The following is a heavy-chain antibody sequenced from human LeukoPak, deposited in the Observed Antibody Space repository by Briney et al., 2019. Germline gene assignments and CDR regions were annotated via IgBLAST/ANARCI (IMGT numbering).Heavy chain of an antibody. Sequence: PAGSLRLSCAASGFTFSSYWMHWVRQPQGKGLVWVSRINSDGSSTSYADSVKGRFTISRDNAKNTLYLQMNSLRAEDTAAYYCARDSSSRRGPTWGQGTLVTVSS. J-gene: IGHJ5*02. CDR1: GFTFSSYW. D-gene: IGHD6-6*01. CDR2: INSDGSST. V-gene: IGHV3-74*01. CDR3: ARDSSSRRGPT.